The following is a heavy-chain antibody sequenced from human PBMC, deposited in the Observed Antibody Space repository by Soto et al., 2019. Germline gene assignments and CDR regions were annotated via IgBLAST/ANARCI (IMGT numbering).Heavy chain of an antibody. D-gene: IGHD6-19*01. CDR3: ARGSSGWSH. J-gene: IGHJ4*02. V-gene: IGHV4-31*03. CDR1: GGSISDGGYY. Sequence: QVQLQESGPGQVKPSQTLSLTCNVSGGSISDGGYYWSWVRQLPGKGLEWIGYIYYSGITDSNPSPKSRLTMSMDTSKSQFSLKLKAVTVADTAVYYCARGSSGWSHWGQGTLVTVSS. CDR2: IYYSGIT.